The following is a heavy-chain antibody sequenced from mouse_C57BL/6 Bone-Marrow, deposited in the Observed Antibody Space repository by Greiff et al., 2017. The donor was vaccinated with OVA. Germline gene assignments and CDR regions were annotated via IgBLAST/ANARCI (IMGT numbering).Heavy chain of an antibody. CDR3: ARYGSSSYWYFDV. J-gene: IGHJ1*03. Sequence: QVQLQQPGAELVKPGASVKVSCKASGYTFTSYWMHWVKQRPGQGLEWIGRIHPSDSDTNYNQKFKGKATLTVDKSSSTAYMQIRSLTSEDSAVYYCARYGSSSYWYFDVWGTGTTVTVSS. D-gene: IGHD1-1*01. CDR1: GYTFTSYW. CDR2: IHPSDSDT. V-gene: IGHV1-74*01.